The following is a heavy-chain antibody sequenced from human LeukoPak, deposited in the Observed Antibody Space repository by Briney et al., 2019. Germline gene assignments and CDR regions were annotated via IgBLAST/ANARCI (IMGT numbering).Heavy chain of an antibody. D-gene: IGHD3-9*01. Sequence: SQTLSLTCTVAGGSIISVYWGWIRQPPGKGLEWIGYIYYSGNTNYNPSLKTGPTISLDTSSNQFSLKLSSVTAADKAVYYCARGSLTGRTGYDFVSWGRGTLVTVSS. CDR3: ARGSLTGRTGYDFVS. J-gene: IGHJ4*02. V-gene: IGHV4-59*01. CDR2: IYYSGNT. CDR1: GGSIISVY.